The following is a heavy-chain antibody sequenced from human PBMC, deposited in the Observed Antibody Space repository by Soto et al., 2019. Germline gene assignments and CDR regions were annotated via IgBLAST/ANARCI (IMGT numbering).Heavy chain of an antibody. CDR3: ARYYDSSGPAFDY. CDR2: INPPDGST. D-gene: IGHD3-22*01. Sequence: QVQLVQSGAEVKKPGASVKVSCKASGYTFSDYYIHWVRQAPGHGLDWMGKINPPDGSTTYAQKFQGRVSMTCDTSTSTVYMELSSLRSDDTTIYYCARYYDSSGPAFDYWGQGTLVTVSS. CDR1: GYTFSDYY. V-gene: IGHV1-46*01. J-gene: IGHJ4*02.